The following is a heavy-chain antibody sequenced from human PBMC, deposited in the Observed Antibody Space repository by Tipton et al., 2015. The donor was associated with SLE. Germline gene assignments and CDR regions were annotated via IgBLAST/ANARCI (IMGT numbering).Heavy chain of an antibody. CDR2: ISRSDNTI. Sequence: GSLRLSCAASGFTFRSFEMNWVRQAPGKGPEWVAYISRSDNTIFYSDSAKGRFTISRDNAKNSLYLQMNNLRAEDTVVYFCARADYADSVYYHMDVWGKGTTVIVSS. J-gene: IGHJ6*03. CDR3: ARADYADSVYYHMDV. D-gene: IGHD4-17*01. CDR1: GFTFRSFE. V-gene: IGHV3-48*03.